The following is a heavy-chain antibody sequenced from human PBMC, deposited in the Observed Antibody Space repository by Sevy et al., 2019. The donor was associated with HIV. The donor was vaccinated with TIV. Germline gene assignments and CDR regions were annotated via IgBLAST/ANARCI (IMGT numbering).Heavy chain of an antibody. CDR1: GFTFSNYA. Sequence: GGSLRLSCAASGFTFSNYAMSWVRQAPGKGLEWVSLISNGGASTYYADSVKGRFTISRDNSKNTLFLQLNSLRAEDTVVYYCAVHQSPRYSSSAGDSWGQGSLVTVSS. J-gene: IGHJ4*02. D-gene: IGHD3-22*01. V-gene: IGHV3-23*01. CDR2: ISNGGAST. CDR3: AVHQSPRYSSSAGDS.